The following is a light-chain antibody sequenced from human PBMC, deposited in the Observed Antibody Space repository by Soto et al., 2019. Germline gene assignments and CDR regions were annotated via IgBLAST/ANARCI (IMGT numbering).Light chain of an antibody. J-gene: IGKJ1*01. V-gene: IGKV1-6*01. Sequence: AIQMTQSPSSLSASVGDRVIITCRASQAIRNYLGWYQQKPGKAPNLLIYTASTLQSGVPSRFSGSGSGADFTLTIRSLQPEDFATYYCLHDYSYPRTFGQGTKVEIK. CDR1: QAIRNY. CDR3: LHDYSYPRT. CDR2: TAS.